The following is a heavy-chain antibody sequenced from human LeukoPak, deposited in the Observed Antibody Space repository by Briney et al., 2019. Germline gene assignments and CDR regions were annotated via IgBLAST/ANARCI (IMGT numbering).Heavy chain of an antibody. CDR2: VSAYNGNT. V-gene: IGHV1-18*01. J-gene: IGHJ4*02. CDR1: GYSFANYG. Sequence: ASVKVSCKASGYSFANYGFNWLRQAPGQGLEWMGWVSAYNGNTDYAQYLQGRVTMTEDTSTDTAYMELSSLRSEDTAVYYCATETYYYDSSGFRWGQGTLVTVSS. D-gene: IGHD3-22*01. CDR3: ATETYYYDSSGFR.